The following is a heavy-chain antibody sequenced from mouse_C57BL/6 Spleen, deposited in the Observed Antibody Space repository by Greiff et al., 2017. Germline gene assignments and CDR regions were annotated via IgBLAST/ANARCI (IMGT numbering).Heavy chain of an antibody. CDR3: ARDSEDAMDY. J-gene: IGHJ4*01. Sequence: DVHLVESGGGLVKPGGSLKLSCAASGFTFSSYAMSWVRQTPEKRLEWVATISDGGSYTYYPDNVKGRFTISRDNAKNNLYLQMSHLKSEDTAMYYCARDSEDAMDYWGQGTSVTVSS. CDR1: GFTFSSYA. V-gene: IGHV5-4*01. CDR2: ISDGGSYT.